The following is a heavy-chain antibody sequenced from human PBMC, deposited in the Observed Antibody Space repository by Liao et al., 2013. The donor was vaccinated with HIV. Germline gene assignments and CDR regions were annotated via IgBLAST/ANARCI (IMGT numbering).Heavy chain of an antibody. J-gene: IGHJ5*02. CDR2: IYYSGST. V-gene: IGHV4-39*07. CDR3: ARDAYFDWDNWFDP. Sequence: QLQLQESGPGLVKPSETLSLTCTVSGGSISSISSYWGWIRQPPGKGLEWIGSIYYSGSTYYNPSLKSRVTISVDTSKNQFSLKLSSVTAADTAVYYCARDAYFDWDNWFDPWGQGTLVTVSS. CDR1: GGSISSISSY. D-gene: IGHD3-9*01.